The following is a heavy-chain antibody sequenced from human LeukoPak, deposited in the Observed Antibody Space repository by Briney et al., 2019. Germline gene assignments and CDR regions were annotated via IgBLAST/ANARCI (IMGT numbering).Heavy chain of an antibody. D-gene: IGHD4-17*01. CDR3: ARYGVYGDYDY. V-gene: IGHV4-59*12. CDR1: GGSISGSY. CDR2: IYYTGST. J-gene: IGHJ4*02. Sequence: SETLSFTCTVSGGSISGSYWSWIRQPPGKALDWIGGIYYTGSTSYNLSLKSRVTMSVDTSKNQFSLQLRSVTAADTAVYYCARYGVYGDYDYWGQGTLVTVSS.